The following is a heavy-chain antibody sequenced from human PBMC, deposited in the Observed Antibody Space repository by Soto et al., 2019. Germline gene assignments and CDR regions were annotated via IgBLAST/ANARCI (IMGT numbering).Heavy chain of an antibody. V-gene: IGHV4-34*01. CDR3: ARRGSWSNGWGSNYIWFDP. Sequence: QVQLQQWGAGLLKPSETLSLTCAVYGGSFSGYFWNWIRQPPGKGLEWVGEINDRGSTTYNPSPKSRVTISGDTSKNQFSLKLSSVTAADTAVYYCARRGSWSNGWGSNYIWFDPWGQGTLVTVSS. CDR2: INDRGST. J-gene: IGHJ5*02. D-gene: IGHD1-26*01. CDR1: GGSFSGYF.